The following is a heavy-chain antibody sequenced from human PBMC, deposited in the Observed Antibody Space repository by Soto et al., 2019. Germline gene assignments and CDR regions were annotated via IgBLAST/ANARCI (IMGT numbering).Heavy chain of an antibody. CDR1: GGTFSSYA. V-gene: IGHV1-69*13. CDR3: ASGAPNYDFWSGYHPGGMDV. D-gene: IGHD3-3*01. CDR2: IIPIFGTA. J-gene: IGHJ6*02. Sequence: SVKVSCKASGGTFSSYAISWVRQAPGQGLEWMGGIIPIFGTANYAQKFQGRVTITADESTSTAYMELSSLRSEDTAVYYCASGAPNYDFWSGYHPGGMDVWGQGTTVTVSS.